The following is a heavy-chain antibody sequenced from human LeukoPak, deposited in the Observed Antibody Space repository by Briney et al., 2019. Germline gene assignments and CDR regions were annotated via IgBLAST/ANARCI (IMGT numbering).Heavy chain of an antibody. J-gene: IGHJ4*02. CDR1: GYTFTSYG. V-gene: IGHV1-18*01. D-gene: IGHD3-9*01. CDR3: ARDPYAKTIKYFDY. Sequence: ASVKVSCKASGYTFTSYGISWVRQAPGQGLEWMGWISAYNGNTNYAQKLQGRVTMTTDTSTSTAYMELRSLRSDDTAVYYCARDPYAKTIKYFDYWGQGTLVTVSS. CDR2: ISAYNGNT.